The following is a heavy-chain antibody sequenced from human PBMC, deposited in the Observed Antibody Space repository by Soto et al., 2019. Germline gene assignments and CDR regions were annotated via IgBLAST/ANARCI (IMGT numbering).Heavy chain of an antibody. CDR3: ARDVTDYVVDV. J-gene: IGHJ6*02. CDR2: ISYDGRYI. V-gene: IGHV3-30*03. D-gene: IGHD3-9*01. Sequence: QMQLVESGGGVVQPGNSLRLSCAASGFILSNYAMHWVRQAPGKGLEWVALISYDGRYIYYADSVKGRFAISRDNSKKTGELLMNSLRREDTAVYYCARDVTDYVVDVWGQGTTVNVSS. CDR1: GFILSNYA.